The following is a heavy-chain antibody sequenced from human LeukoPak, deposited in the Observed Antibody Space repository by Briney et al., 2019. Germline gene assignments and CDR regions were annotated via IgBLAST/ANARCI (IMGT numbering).Heavy chain of an antibody. J-gene: IGHJ4*02. D-gene: IGHD5-18*01. CDR2: IYSSGST. CDR1: GGSISSYY. CDR3: ARHVGIHLWSLYFDY. V-gene: IGHV4-59*08. Sequence: PSETLSLTCIVSGGSISSYYWSWIRQPPGQGLEWIGYIYSSGSTDYNPSLTSRFTISLDTSNHQFSLKLNSVTAAHTAVYYCARHVGIHLWSLYFDYWGQGSLVTVSS.